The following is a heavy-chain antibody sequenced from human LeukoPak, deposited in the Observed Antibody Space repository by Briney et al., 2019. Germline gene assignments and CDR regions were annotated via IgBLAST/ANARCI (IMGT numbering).Heavy chain of an antibody. V-gene: IGHV1-3*03. Sequence: ASVKVSCKASGYTFTSYAMHWVRQAPGQRLEWMGWINAGNGNTKYSQEFQGRVTITRDTSASTAYMELSSLRSEDMAVYYCAREDTFYLADGHYYYYMDVWGKGTTVTVSS. D-gene: IGHD3-16*01. J-gene: IGHJ6*03. CDR3: AREDTFYLADGHYYYYMDV. CDR1: GYTFTSYA. CDR2: INAGNGNT.